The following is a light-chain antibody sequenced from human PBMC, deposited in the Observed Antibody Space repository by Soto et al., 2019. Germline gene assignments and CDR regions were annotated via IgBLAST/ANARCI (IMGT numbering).Light chain of an antibody. CDR2: QDS. CDR3: QAWDTSSLYYV. J-gene: IGLJ1*01. CDR1: KLGVEY. V-gene: IGLV3-1*01. Sequence: SYELAQPASVSVSPGQTASITCSGDKLGVEYSCWYQQKPGQSPVLVIYQDSKRPSGIPERLSGSTSGNTATLTISGTQAMDEAAYYCQAWDTSSLYYVFGTGTKVTVL.